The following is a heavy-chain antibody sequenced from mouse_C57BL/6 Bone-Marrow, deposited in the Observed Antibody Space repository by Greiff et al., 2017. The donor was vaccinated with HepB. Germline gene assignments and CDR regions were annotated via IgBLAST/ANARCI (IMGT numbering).Heavy chain of an antibody. Sequence: EVQLQQSGPELVKPGASVKISCKASGYSFTDYHMNWVKLINGKSLEWIGVINTNYGTTSYNQKFKGKATLTVDQSSSTAYMQLNSLTSEYSAVYYCARPIYYDTYFDYWGQGTTLTVSS. D-gene: IGHD2-4*01. J-gene: IGHJ2*01. CDR1: GYSFTDYH. V-gene: IGHV1-39*01. CDR3: ARPIYYDTYFDY. CDR2: INTNYGTT.